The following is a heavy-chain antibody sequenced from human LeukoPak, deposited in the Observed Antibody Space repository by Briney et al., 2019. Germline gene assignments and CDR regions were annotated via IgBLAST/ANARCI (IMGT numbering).Heavy chain of an antibody. V-gene: IGHV4-39*01. D-gene: IGHD2-21*02. CDR3: ARRGCGGDCRIFDY. J-gene: IGHJ4*02. CDR1: GGSISSGSYY. CDR2: IYYSGST. Sequence: PSETLSLTCTVSGGSISSGSYYWGWIRQPPGKGLEWIGSIYYSGSTYYNPSLKSRVTISVDTSKNQFSLKLSSVTAADTAVYYCARRGCGGDCRIFDYWGQGTLVTVSS.